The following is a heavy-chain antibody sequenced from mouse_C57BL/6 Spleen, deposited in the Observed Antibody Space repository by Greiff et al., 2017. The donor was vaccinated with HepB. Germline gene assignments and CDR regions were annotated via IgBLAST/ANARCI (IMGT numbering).Heavy chain of an antibody. V-gene: IGHV1-64*01. J-gene: IGHJ2*01. CDR3: ARSGYYERRFDY. D-gene: IGHD1-1*01. CDR1: GYTFTSYW. Sequence: QVHVKQPGAELVKPGASVKLSCKASGYTFTSYWMHWVKQRPGQGLEWIGMIHPNSGSTNYNEKFKSKATLTVDKSSSTAYMQLSSLTSEDSAVYYCARSGYYERRFDYWGQGTTLTVSS. CDR2: IHPNSGST.